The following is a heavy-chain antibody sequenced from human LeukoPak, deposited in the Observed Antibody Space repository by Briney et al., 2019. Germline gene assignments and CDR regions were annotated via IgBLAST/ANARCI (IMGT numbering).Heavy chain of an antibody. CDR3: AKGVPKIVVVVAATI. CDR2: FSGSGGDT. V-gene: IGHV3-23*01. J-gene: IGHJ3*02. Sequence: KAGGSLRLSCAASGFTFSSYAMSWVRQAPGKGLEWVSAFSGSGGDTYYADSVKGRFTISRDNSKNTLYLQMNSLRAEDTAVYYCAKGVPKIVVVVAATIWGQGTMVTVSS. D-gene: IGHD2-15*01. CDR1: GFTFSSYA.